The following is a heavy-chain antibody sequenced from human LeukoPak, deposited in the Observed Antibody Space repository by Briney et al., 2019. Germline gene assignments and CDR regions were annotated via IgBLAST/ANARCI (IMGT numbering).Heavy chain of an antibody. Sequence: SETLSLTCAVYGESFSGYYWSWIRQPPGKGLEWIGEINHSGSTNYNPSLKSRVTISVDTSKNQFSLKLSSVTAADTAVYYCARVMYGEGVRFDPWGQGTLVTVSS. CDR3: ARVMYGEGVRFDP. D-gene: IGHD2-8*01. V-gene: IGHV4-34*01. CDR1: GESFSGYY. CDR2: INHSGST. J-gene: IGHJ5*02.